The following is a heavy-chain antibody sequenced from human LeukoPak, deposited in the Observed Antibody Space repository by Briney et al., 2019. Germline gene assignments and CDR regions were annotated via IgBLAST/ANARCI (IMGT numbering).Heavy chain of an antibody. J-gene: IGHJ6*02. CDR2: INPTSGGA. CDR3: ARDWHKGSATTGNWNGMDV. CDR1: GYTFTGYY. D-gene: IGHD6-13*01. Sequence: ASVKASCKASGYTFTGYYMHWVRQAPGQGLEWMGWINPTSGGANYVQKFQGRVTMTRDTSTNTAYMELSRLRSDDTAVYYCARDWHKGSATTGNWNGMDVWGQGTTVTVSS. V-gene: IGHV1-2*02.